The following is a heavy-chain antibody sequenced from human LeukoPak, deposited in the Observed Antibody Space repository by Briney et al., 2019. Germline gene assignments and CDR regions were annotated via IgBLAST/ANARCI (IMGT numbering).Heavy chain of an antibody. V-gene: IGHV1-46*03. CDR2: INPSGGST. CDR1: GYTFTSYY. CDR3: ARGESNYDILTGYLDY. J-gene: IGHJ4*02. Sequence: ASVKVSCKASGYTFTSYYMHWVRQAPGQGLEWMGIINPSGGSTSYAQKFQGGVTMTRDTSTGTVYMELSSLRSEDTAVYYCARGESNYDILTGYLDYWGQGTLVTVSS. D-gene: IGHD3-9*01.